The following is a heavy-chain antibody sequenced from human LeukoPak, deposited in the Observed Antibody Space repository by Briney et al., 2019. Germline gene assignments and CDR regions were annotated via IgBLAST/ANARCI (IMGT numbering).Heavy chain of an antibody. J-gene: IGHJ4*02. CDR1: GYTFTSYY. V-gene: IGHV1-46*01. CDR3: ARGIRIHYDFWSGYYLPYYFDY. CDR2: INPSGGST. Sequence: ASVKVSCKASGYTFTSYYMHWVRQAPGQGLEWMGIINPSGGSTSYAQKFQGRVTMTRDTSTSTVYMELSSLRSEDTAVYYCARGIRIHYDFWSGYYLPYYFDYWGQGTLVTVSS. D-gene: IGHD3-3*01.